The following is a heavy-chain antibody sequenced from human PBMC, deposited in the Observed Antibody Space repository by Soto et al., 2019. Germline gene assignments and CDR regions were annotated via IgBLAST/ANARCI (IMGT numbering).Heavy chain of an antibody. Sequence: QVHLVESGGGVVQPGRTLRLSCAASGFTFNIHGMHWVRQAPGKGLEWVAVVWSDGNHKFYADSVRGRFTISRDNSKNTLDLQADSLRVEDTGVYYCVREGPISGTGAFDIWGQGTKVTVSS. J-gene: IGHJ3*02. CDR3: VREGPISGTGAFDI. CDR1: GFTFNIHG. D-gene: IGHD6-25*01. V-gene: IGHV3-33*01. CDR2: VWSDGNHK.